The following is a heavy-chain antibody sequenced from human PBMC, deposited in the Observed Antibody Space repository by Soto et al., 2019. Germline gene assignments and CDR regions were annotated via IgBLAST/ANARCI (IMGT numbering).Heavy chain of an antibody. CDR2: IIAIFGTA. J-gene: IGHJ4*02. CDR3: ARDPFEDYGGNL. Sequence: QVQLVQSGAEVKKPGSSVKVSCKTSGGTFSIYAISWVRQAPGQGLEWMGGIIAIFGTANYAQKFQGRVTITADESTTTAYMELSSLRSEDTAVYYCARDPFEDYGGNLWGQGTLVTVSS. CDR1: GGTFSIYA. V-gene: IGHV1-69*12. D-gene: IGHD4-17*01.